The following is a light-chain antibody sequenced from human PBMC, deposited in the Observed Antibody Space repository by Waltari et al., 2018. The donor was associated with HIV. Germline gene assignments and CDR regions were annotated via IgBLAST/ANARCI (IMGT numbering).Light chain of an antibody. CDR2: KAS. Sequence: DIQMTQSPSTLSASVGDRGTITCRASQSISTWLAWYQQKPGKAPKLLIYKASTLESGVPSRFSGSGSGTEFTLTISSLQPDDFATYYRQQYNSFTWTFGQGTKVEIE. CDR1: QSISTW. V-gene: IGKV1-5*03. J-gene: IGKJ1*01. CDR3: QQYNSFTWT.